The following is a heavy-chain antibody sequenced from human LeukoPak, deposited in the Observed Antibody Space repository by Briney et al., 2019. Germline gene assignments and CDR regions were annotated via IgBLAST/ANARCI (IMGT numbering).Heavy chain of an antibody. J-gene: IGHJ4*02. Sequence: GGSLRLSCAASGFTFSSYAMSWVRQAPGKGLEWVSTISGSGGSTYYADSVKGRFTISRDNSKNTLYLQMNSLRAEDTAVYYCAKAEYCSSISCYSSRVDYWGQGTLVTGSS. CDR2: ISGSGGST. CDR1: GFTFSSYA. CDR3: AKAEYCSSISCYSSRVDY. V-gene: IGHV3-23*01. D-gene: IGHD2-2*01.